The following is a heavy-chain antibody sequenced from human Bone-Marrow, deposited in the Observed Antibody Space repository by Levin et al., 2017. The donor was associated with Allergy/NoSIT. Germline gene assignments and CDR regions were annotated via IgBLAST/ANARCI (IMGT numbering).Heavy chain of an antibody. D-gene: IGHD6-13*01. CDR2: ISAYNGNT. CDR1: GYTFTSYG. Sequence: ASVKVSCKASGYTFTSYGISWVRQAPGQGLEWMGWISAYNGNTNYAQKLQGRVTMTTDTSTSTAYMELRSLRSDDTAVYYCARDWTVVNSDSSNPTPYFDYWGQGTLVTVSS. V-gene: IGHV1-18*01. J-gene: IGHJ4*02. CDR3: ARDWTVVNSDSSNPTPYFDY.